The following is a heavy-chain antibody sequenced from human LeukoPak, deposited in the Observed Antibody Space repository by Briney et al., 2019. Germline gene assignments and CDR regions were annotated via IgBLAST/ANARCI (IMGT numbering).Heavy chain of an antibody. Sequence: ASVKVSCKASGYTFTGYYMHWVRQAPGQGLEWMGWINPNSGGTNYARKFQGRVTMTRDTSISTAYMELSRLRSDDTAVYYCARPKYYYDSSGYYLGWGQGTLVTVSS. CDR3: ARPKYYYDSSGYYLG. CDR2: INPNSGGT. D-gene: IGHD3-22*01. J-gene: IGHJ4*02. CDR1: GYTFTGYY. V-gene: IGHV1-2*02.